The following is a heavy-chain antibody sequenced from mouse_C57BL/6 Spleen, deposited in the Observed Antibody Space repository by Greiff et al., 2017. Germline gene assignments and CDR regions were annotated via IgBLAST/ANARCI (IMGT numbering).Heavy chain of an antibody. D-gene: IGHD1-1*02. CDR1: GFTFSDYG. Sequence: EVMLVESGGGLVKPGGSLKLSCAASGFTFSDYGMHWVRQAPEKGLEWVAYISSGSSTIYYADTVKGRFTISKDNAKHTLFLQMSSLRSEDTAMYYCASRYGSRRGFDYWGQGTLVTVSA. CDR2: ISSGSSTI. V-gene: IGHV5-17*01. CDR3: ASRYGSRRGFDY. J-gene: IGHJ3*01.